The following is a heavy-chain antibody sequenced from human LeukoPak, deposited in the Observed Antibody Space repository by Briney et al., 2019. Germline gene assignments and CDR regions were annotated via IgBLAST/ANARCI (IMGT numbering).Heavy chain of an antibody. CDR1: GGTFSSYA. J-gene: IGHJ6*02. CDR2: IIPIFGTA. V-gene: IGHV1-69*13. Sequence: EASVKVSCKASGGTFSSYAISWVRQAPGQGLEWMGGIIPIFGTANYAQKFQGRVTITADESTSTAYMELSSLRSEDTAVYYCARGRYDSSGYYLYYYYGMDVWGQGTTVTVSS. CDR3: ARGRYDSSGYYLYYYYGMDV. D-gene: IGHD3-22*01.